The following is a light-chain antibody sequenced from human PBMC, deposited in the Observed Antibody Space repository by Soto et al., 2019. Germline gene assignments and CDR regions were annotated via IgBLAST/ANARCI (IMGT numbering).Light chain of an antibody. J-gene: IGKJ5*01. CDR3: HQRYNWPRVT. CDR1: QNVRNNY. V-gene: IGKV3D-20*02. CDR2: DVS. Sequence: EIVLTQSPGTLSLSAGERATLSFRAIQNVRNNYLAWYQQKPGQAARFLIYDVSNRATGIPARFSGSGSGTDFTLTITSLEPEDFAVYFCHQRYNWPRVTFGQGTRLEIK.